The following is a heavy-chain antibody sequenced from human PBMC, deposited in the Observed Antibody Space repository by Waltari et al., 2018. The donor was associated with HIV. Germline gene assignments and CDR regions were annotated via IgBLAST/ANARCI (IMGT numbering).Heavy chain of an antibody. V-gene: IGHV3-7*01. J-gene: IGHJ4*02. Sequence: EVEVVESGGGVVQPGGSLSVAGAVAGVTVGGSGRRGVRQAPGKGLAWVANINQDGSESYYVGSVEGRFTISRDNTKNLLYLQMNSLRAEDTAVYYCAREGGRDCSGGSCYIDYWGQGTLVTVSS. CDR1: GVTVGGSG. CDR3: AREGGRDCSGGSCYIDY. CDR2: INQDGSES. D-gene: IGHD2-15*01.